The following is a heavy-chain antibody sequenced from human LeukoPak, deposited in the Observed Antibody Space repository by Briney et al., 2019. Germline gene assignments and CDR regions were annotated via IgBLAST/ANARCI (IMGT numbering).Heavy chain of an antibody. Sequence: SETLSLTCTVSGGSISSGDYYWSWIRQPPGKGLEWIGYIYYSGSTYYNPSLKSRVTISVDTSKNQFSLKLSSVTAADTAVYYCAGDPVITGMGDFDYWGQGTLVTVSS. D-gene: IGHD1-20*01. V-gene: IGHV4-30-4*08. J-gene: IGHJ4*02. CDR1: GGSISSGDYY. CDR3: AGDPVITGMGDFDY. CDR2: IYYSGST.